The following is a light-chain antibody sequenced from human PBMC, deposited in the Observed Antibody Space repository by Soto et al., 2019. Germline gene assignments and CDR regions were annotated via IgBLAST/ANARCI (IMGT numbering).Light chain of an antibody. V-gene: IGKV3-15*01. CDR3: QQYNNWPLT. CDR2: DAS. Sequence: EIVMTQSPATLSVSPGERATLSCRASQSVGSNLAWCQQKPGQSPRLLIYDASTTATGIPARFSGRGSGTEFTLTISSLQSEDFAVYYCQQYNNWPLTFGGGTKVEI. J-gene: IGKJ4*01. CDR1: QSVGSN.